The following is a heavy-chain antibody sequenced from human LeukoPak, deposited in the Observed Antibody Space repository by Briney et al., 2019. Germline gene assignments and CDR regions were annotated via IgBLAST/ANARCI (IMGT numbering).Heavy chain of an antibody. V-gene: IGHV3-23*01. CDR2: VSYSGGST. CDR3: AKARGNDQYYFDF. Sequence: GGSLRLSCAASGLTFSSYSMSWVRQAPGKGLEWVSDVSYSGGSTYYADSVKGRFTIYRDNSKKTQYLQMNRLRAEDTAVYYCAKARGNDQYYFDFWGQGTLVTVSS. J-gene: IGHJ4*02. CDR1: GLTFSSYS. D-gene: IGHD5-12*01.